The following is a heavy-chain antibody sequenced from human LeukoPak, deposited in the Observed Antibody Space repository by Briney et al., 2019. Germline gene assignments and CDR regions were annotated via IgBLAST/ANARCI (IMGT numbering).Heavy chain of an antibody. CDR1: GFTFSSYA. CDR2: IYSGGST. CDR3: AREEGVGWFDY. V-gene: IGHV3-66*01. J-gene: IGHJ4*02. D-gene: IGHD1-26*01. Sequence: GGSLRLSCAASGFTFSSYAMSWVRQAPGKGLEWVSVIYSGGSTYYADSGKGRFTISRDNSKNTLYLQMNSLRAEDTAVYYCAREEGVGWFDYWGQGTLVTVSS.